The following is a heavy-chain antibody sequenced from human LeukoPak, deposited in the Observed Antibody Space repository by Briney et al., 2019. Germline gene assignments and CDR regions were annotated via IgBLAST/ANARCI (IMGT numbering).Heavy chain of an antibody. CDR1: GYTFTSYY. J-gene: IGHJ6*02. CDR2: INPSGGST. V-gene: IGHV1-46*01. Sequence: ASVKVSCKASGYTFTSYYMHWVRQAPGQGLEWMGIINPSGGSTIYAQKFQGRVTMTRDTSTTTVNMELSRLRSDDTAVYYCAREGSYYDILTGYYPRGMDVWGQGTTVTVSS. CDR3: AREGSYYDILTGYYPRGMDV. D-gene: IGHD3-9*01.